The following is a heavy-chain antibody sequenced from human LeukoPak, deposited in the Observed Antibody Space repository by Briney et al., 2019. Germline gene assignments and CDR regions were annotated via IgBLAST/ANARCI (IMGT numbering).Heavy chain of an antibody. V-gene: IGHV4-30-2*01. CDR2: IYHSGST. J-gene: IGHJ5*02. D-gene: IGHD2-2*01. CDR1: GGSISSGGYS. CDR3: ARGGAVVPAAQNWFDP. Sequence: PSQTLSLTCAVSGGSISSGGYSWSWIRQPPGKGLEWIGYIYHSGSTYYNPSLKSRVTISVDRSKNQFSLKLSSVTAADTAVYYCARGGAVVPAAQNWFDPWGQGTLVTVSS.